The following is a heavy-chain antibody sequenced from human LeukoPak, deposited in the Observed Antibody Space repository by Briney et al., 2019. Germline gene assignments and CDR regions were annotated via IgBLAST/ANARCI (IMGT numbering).Heavy chain of an antibody. CDR2: IYYSGST. CDR1: GGSISSYY. CDR3: ARARAGYHGLFQH. D-gene: IGHD3/OR15-3a*01. Sequence: SETLSLTCTVSGGSISSYYWSWIRQPPGKGLEWIGYIYYSGSTNYNPSLKSRVTISVDTSKNQFSLKLSSVTAADTAVYYCARARAGYHGLFQHWGQGTLVTVSS. J-gene: IGHJ1*01. V-gene: IGHV4-59*01.